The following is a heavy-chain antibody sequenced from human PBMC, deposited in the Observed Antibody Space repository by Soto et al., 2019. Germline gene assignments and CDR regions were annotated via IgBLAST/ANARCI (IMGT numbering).Heavy chain of an antibody. D-gene: IGHD3-3*01. CDR2: ISAYNGNT. V-gene: IGHV1-18*04. CDR1: GYTFTSYG. J-gene: IGHJ6*02. Sequence: GASVKVSCKASGYTFTSYGISWVRQAPGQGLEWMGWISAYNGNTNYAQKLQGRVTITADKSTSTAYMELSSLRSEDTAVYYCARGPLNDFWSGYYYYYYYGMDVWGQGTTVTVSS. CDR3: ARGPLNDFWSGYYYYYYYGMDV.